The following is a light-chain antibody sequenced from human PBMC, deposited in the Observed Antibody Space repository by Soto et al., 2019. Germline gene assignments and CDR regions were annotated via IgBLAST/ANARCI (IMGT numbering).Light chain of an antibody. CDR3: QSYDSSLSGSV. V-gene: IGLV1-40*01. Sequence: QSVLTQPPSVSWAPGQRVTISCTGSSYNIGAGYDVHWYQQLPGTAPKLLIYGNSNRPSGVPDRFSGSKSGTSASLAITGLQAEDEADYYCQSYDSSLSGSVFGGGTKLTVL. CDR2: GNS. CDR1: SYNIGAGYD. J-gene: IGLJ2*01.